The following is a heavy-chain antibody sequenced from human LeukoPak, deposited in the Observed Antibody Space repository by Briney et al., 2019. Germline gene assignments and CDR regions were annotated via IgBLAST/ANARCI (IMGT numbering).Heavy chain of an antibody. CDR2: ISAGADVI. CDR1: GFSFRDYP. Sequence: PGGSLRLSCEAAGFSFRDYPMGWVRRASGKRLEWVSGISAGADVIFYADPVKGRFTISRDNSKNTLYLQMNSLRAEDTAVYYCAKVWDPWPIAAASYWGQGTLVTVSS. D-gene: IGHD6-13*01. V-gene: IGHV3-23*01. J-gene: IGHJ4*02. CDR3: AKVWDPWPIAAASY.